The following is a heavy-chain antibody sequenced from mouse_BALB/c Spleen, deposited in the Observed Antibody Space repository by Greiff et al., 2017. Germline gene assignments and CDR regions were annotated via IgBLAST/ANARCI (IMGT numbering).Heavy chain of an antibody. J-gene: IGHJ2*01. D-gene: IGHD2-4*01. Sequence: EVKLQESGGDLVKPGGSLKLSCAASGFTFSSYGMSWVRQTPDKRLEWVATISSGGSYTYYPDSVKGRFTISRDNAKNTLYLQMSSLKSEDTAMYYCARPYTMITTYYFDYWGQGTTLTVSS. CDR2: ISSGGSYT. CDR1: GFTFSSYG. CDR3: ARPYTMITTYYFDY. V-gene: IGHV5-6*01.